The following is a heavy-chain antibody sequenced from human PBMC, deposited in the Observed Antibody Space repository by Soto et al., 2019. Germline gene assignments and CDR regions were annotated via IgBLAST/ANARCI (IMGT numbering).Heavy chain of an antibody. D-gene: IGHD6-19*01. J-gene: IGHJ3*02. V-gene: IGHV3-30-3*01. CDR2: ISYDGSNK. CDR3: ARDGAVAGPDAFDI. Sequence: QVQLVESGGGVVQPGRSLRLSCAASGFTFSSYAMHWVRQAPGKGLEWVAVISYDGSNKYYADSVKGRFTISRDNSKNTLYLQMNSLRAEDTAVYYCARDGAVAGPDAFDIWGQGTMVTVSS. CDR1: GFTFSSYA.